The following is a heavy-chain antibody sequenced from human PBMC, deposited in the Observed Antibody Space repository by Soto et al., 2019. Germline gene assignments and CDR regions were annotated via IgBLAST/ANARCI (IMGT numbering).Heavy chain of an antibody. V-gene: IGHV4-39*01. CDR1: GGSISRSDYY. D-gene: IGHD2-8*01. CDR3: ASRSTPAVGVSDY. CDR2: ISHSGTT. J-gene: IGHJ4*02. Sequence: SETLSLTCSVSGGSISRSDYYWGWIRQPPGKGLEWIASISHSGTTYYNPTLKSRVTISVDTSKNQFSLELRSVTAADTSLYYCASRSTPAVGVSDYWGQGTLVTVSS.